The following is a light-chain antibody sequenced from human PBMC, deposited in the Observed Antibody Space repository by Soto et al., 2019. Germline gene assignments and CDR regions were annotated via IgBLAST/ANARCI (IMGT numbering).Light chain of an antibody. CDR2: GAS. CDR1: QSVTSNY. CDR3: QQYGSSPIT. Sequence: EIVLTQSPGTLSFSPGERATLYCRASQSVTSNYLAWYQQKPGQAPRLLMYGASSRATGIPDRFSGSGSGTDFTLTISRLEPEDFAVYYCQQYGSSPITFGQGTRLE. J-gene: IGKJ5*01. V-gene: IGKV3-20*01.